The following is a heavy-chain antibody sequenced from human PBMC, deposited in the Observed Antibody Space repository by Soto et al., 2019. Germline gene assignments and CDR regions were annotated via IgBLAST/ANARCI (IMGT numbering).Heavy chain of an antibody. CDR2: IYDSGGT. Sequence: QVQLQESGPGLVKPSQTLSLTCTVSGGSISSGDYYWIWIRQHPGKGLEWIGYIYDSGGTYYNPSLKSRVTISTDTSKNQFSLKLSSVTAADTDVYYCATGMTTAVIFDYWGQGALLTASS. J-gene: IGHJ4*02. CDR3: ATGMTTAVIFDY. D-gene: IGHD4-17*01. V-gene: IGHV4-31*03. CDR1: GGSISSGDYY.